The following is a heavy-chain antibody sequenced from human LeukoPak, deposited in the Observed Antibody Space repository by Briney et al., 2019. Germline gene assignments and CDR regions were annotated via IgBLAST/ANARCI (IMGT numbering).Heavy chain of an antibody. CDR3: ARLSSDGGTYFHN. Sequence: SETLSLTCTVSGSSITSRNLYWGWLRQPPGKGLEWIGTVYYSGNTHYNPSLESRVTISGDTSSNQFSLKLTSVTAADTAVYYCARLSSDGGTYFHNWGQGTLVTVSS. V-gene: IGHV4-39*01. CDR2: VYYSGNT. CDR1: GSSITSRNLY. D-gene: IGHD6-25*01. J-gene: IGHJ4*02.